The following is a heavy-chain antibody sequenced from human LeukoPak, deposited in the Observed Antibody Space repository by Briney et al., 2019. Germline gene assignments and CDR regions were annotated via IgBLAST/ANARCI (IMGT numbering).Heavy chain of an antibody. V-gene: IGHV6-1*01. CDR1: LDSVSSNIVS. CDR3: ARVSPTWSPRDAFDI. Sequence: SQTLSLTSAISLDSVSSNIVSSSSIRQSPSRGLEWLGRTYYTSKWYNDYAVSVKSPITINPHTSKNPFSLRLSSVTPEDTAVYHCARVSPTWSPRDAFDIWGQGTMVTVSS. CDR2: TYYTSKWYN. J-gene: IGHJ3*02. D-gene: IGHD1-26*01.